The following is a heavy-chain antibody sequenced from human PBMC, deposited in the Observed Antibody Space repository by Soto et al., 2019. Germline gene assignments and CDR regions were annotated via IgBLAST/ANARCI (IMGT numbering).Heavy chain of an antibody. D-gene: IGHD6-19*01. Sequence: EVQLVQSGAEVKKPGESLKISCKGSGYSFTSYWIGWVRQMPGKGLEWMGIIYPGDSDTRYSPSFQGQVTISADKSISTAYLQWSSLKAWDTAMYYCVGSSGPGGGYSSAAFDIWGQGAMVTVSS. CDR3: VGSSGPGGGYSSAAFDI. CDR1: GYSFTSYW. V-gene: IGHV5-51*01. J-gene: IGHJ3*02. CDR2: IYPGDSDT.